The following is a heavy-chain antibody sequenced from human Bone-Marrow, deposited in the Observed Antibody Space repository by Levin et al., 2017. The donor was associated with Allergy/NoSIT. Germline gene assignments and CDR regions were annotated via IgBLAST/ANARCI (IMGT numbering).Heavy chain of an antibody. CDR3: ARGPRLVAGSFDY. V-gene: IGHV1-8*01. CDR1: GYTFTSYD. Sequence: RASVKVSCKASGYTFTSYDINWVRQATGQGLEWMGWMNPNSGNTGYAQKFQGRVTMTRNTSISTAYMELSSLRSEDTAVYYCARGPRLVAGSFDYWGQGTLVTVSS. CDR2: MNPNSGNT. D-gene: IGHD2-15*01. J-gene: IGHJ4*02.